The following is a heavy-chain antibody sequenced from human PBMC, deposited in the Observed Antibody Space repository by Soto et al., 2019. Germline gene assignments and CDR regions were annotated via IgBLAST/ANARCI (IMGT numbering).Heavy chain of an antibody. Sequence: QVQLVQSGAEVKKPGSSVKVSCKASGGTYAISWVRQAPGQGLDWMGGINTIFDTTNYAQRFHGRVTITADESTSTAYMELSSLRSEDTAVYYCARENVGRTSSYLDYWGQGNLVTASS. CDR1: GGTYA. J-gene: IGHJ4*02. CDR2: INTIFDTT. CDR3: ARENVGRTSSYLDY. D-gene: IGHD1-1*01. V-gene: IGHV1-69*01.